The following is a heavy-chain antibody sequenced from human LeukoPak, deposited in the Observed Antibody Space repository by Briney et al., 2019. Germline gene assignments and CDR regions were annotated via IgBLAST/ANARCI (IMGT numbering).Heavy chain of an antibody. CDR2: IYYSGST. CDR1: GASISSGDYY. V-gene: IGHV4-30-4*01. D-gene: IGHD3-22*01. Sequence: PSETLSLTCTVSGASISSGDYYWSWIRQPPGKGLECIGHIYYSGSTYYDPSLKSRVTISVDTSKNQFSLKLSSVTAADTAVYYCARGRGVPYYYDSSGYYPADYWGQGTLVTVSS. CDR3: ARGRGVPYYYDSSGYYPADY. J-gene: IGHJ4*02.